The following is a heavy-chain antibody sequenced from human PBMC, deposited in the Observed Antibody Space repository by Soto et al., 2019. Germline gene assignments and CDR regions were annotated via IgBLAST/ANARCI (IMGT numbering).Heavy chain of an antibody. CDR1: GGSISSSSYY. Sequence: SETLSLTCTVSGGSISSSSYYWGWIRQPPGKGLEWIGSIYSRGSAYYNTSLKSRVTISVDTSKKQFSLRLTSVTAADTAVYYCARRVIIYVSGSSLTEALAIDIWGQGIMVTVSS. V-gene: IGHV4-39*01. D-gene: IGHD3-10*01. CDR2: IYSRGSA. CDR3: ARRVIIYVSGSSLTEALAIDI. J-gene: IGHJ3*02.